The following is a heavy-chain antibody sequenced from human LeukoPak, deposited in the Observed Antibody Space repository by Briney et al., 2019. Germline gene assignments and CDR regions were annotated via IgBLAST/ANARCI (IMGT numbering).Heavy chain of an antibody. Sequence: ASVKVSCKASGYTFTGYYMHWVRQAPGQGLEWMGWINPNSGGTNYAQKFQGRVTMTRDTSISTAYMELSRLRSDDTAVYYCARDRRPSSPKDLYYYYYYMDVWGKGTTVTVSS. D-gene: IGHD6-13*01. J-gene: IGHJ6*03. CDR2: INPNSGGT. CDR3: ARDRRPSSPKDLYYYYYYMDV. CDR1: GYTFTGYY. V-gene: IGHV1-2*02.